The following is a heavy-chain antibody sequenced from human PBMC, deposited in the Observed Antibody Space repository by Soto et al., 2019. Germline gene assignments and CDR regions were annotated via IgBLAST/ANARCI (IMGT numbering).Heavy chain of an antibody. D-gene: IGHD2-15*01. Sequence: ASVKVSCKASGYTFTGYYMHWVRQAPGQGLEWMGWINPNSGGTNYAQKFQGRVTMTRDTSISTAYMELSRLRSDDTAVYYCARDSRYCSGGSCYSDWRQGTLVTVSS. CDR3: ARDSRYCSGGSCYSD. CDR1: GYTFTGYY. V-gene: IGHV1-2*02. J-gene: IGHJ4*02. CDR2: INPNSGGT.